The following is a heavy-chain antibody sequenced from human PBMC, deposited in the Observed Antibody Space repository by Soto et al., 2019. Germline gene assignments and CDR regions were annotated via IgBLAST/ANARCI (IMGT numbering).Heavy chain of an antibody. CDR3: ARVPRSSGWYVFDAFDI. D-gene: IGHD6-19*01. CDR1: GFTFSSYW. CDR2: INSDGSST. Sequence: GGSLRLSCAAPGFTFSSYWMHWVRQAPGKGLVWVSRINSDGSSTSYADSVKGRFTISRDNAKNTLYLQMNSLRAEDTAVYYCARVPRSSGWYVFDAFDIWGQGTMVT. V-gene: IGHV3-74*01. J-gene: IGHJ3*02.